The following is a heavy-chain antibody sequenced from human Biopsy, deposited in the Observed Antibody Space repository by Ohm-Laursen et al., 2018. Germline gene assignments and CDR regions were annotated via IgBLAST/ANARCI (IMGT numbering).Heavy chain of an antibody. CDR1: GGPIDSYY. D-gene: IGHD3-22*01. V-gene: IGHV4-59*08. Sequence: SETLSLTCTVSGGPIDSYYWSWIRQPPGKGLEWIGDVYYSGSTNRNPSLKSRVTILVDTSKNHFSLKLNSVTAADTAVYYCGRREVVITHDAFDTWGQGTMVTVSS. CDR2: VYYSGST. J-gene: IGHJ3*02. CDR3: GRREVVITHDAFDT.